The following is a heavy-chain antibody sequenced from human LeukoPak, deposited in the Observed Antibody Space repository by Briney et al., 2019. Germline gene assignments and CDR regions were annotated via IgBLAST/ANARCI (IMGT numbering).Heavy chain of an antibody. V-gene: IGHV3-30*02. J-gene: IGHJ4*02. CDR1: GFTFSSYW. CDR3: AKPAPGDPPTYFDS. CDR2: VGYNGRNT. D-gene: IGHD1-26*01. Sequence: GGSLRLSCAASGFTFSSYWMSWVRQAPGKGLEWVAYVGYNGRNTNFGDSVKGRFTISRDNSKNTLFLQMNSLRPEDTAVYYCAKPAPGDPPTYFDSWGQGTLVTVSS.